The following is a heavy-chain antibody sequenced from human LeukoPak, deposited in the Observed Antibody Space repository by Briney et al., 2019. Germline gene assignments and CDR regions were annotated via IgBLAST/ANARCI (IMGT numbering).Heavy chain of an antibody. CDR3: AREAPDYFYSSGHYLNDAFDI. J-gene: IGHJ3*02. Sequence: SETLSLTCTVSGGSISHNYWTWVRQPAGKGLEWVGRMYTSGSTKYNPSLRSRDTMSVDTSKNQFSLKLSSVTAADTAVYYCAREAPDYFYSSGHYLNDAFDIWGQGTMVTVSS. D-gene: IGHD3-22*01. V-gene: IGHV4-4*07. CDR2: MYTSGST. CDR1: GGSISHNY.